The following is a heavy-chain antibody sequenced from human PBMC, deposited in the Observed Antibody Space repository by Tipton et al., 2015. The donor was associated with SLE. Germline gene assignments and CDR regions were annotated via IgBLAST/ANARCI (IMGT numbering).Heavy chain of an antibody. CDR1: GYSISSGYF. V-gene: IGHV4-38-2*01. J-gene: IGHJ6*02. CDR2: IHHSGTI. D-gene: IGHD4-17*01. CDR3: ARVYGDYLPRYGMDV. Sequence: TLSLTCAVSGYSISSGYFWGWIRQPPGRGLEWIGSIHHSGTIFYNPSLKSRVSISVDMSKNQFSLKLSSVTAADTAVYYCARVYGDYLPRYGMDVWGQGTTVTVSS.